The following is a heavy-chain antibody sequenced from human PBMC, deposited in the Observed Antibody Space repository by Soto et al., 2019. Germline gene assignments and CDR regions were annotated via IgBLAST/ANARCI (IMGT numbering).Heavy chain of an antibody. J-gene: IGHJ6*02. V-gene: IGHV3-30*18. CDR2: ISYDETNE. CDR1: GFTFGSHG. Sequence: QVQLVESGGRLVQPGGSLRLTCVASGFTFGSHGMHWVRQAPGKGLEWVAVISYDETNEHYVDSVKGRFTISRDNSKSILSLQMNRLRPEDTAVYKCAKDLRTTISDYGMDVWGQGTTVTVSS. CDR3: AKDLRTTISDYGMDV.